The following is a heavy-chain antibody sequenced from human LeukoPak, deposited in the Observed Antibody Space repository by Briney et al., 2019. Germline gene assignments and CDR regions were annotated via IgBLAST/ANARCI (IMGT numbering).Heavy chain of an antibody. CDR2: IYSSGST. D-gene: IGHD3-10*01. Sequence: PSETLSLTCTVSGGTISRYYWSWIRQSPGKGLEWIGYIYSSGSTNSNPSLKSRVTISVDTSRNQFSLNLRSVTAADTAVYYCAREGSGSADAFDIWGQGTMVTVSS. V-gene: IGHV4-4*08. CDR3: AREGSGSADAFDI. J-gene: IGHJ3*02. CDR1: GGTISRYY.